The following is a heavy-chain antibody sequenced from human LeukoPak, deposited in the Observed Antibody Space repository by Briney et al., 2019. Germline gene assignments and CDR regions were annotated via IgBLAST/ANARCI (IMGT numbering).Heavy chain of an antibody. J-gene: IGHJ6*02. Sequence: SETLSLTCTVSGGSINSSSYYWGWIRQPPGKGLEWIGSIYYSGSTYYNPSLKSRVTISVDTSKNQFPLKLSSVTAADTAVYYCASIVVVAAIYYYGMDVWGQGTTVTVSS. D-gene: IGHD2-15*01. CDR3: ASIVVVAAIYYYGMDV. CDR2: IYYSGST. V-gene: IGHV4-39*01. CDR1: GGSINSSSYY.